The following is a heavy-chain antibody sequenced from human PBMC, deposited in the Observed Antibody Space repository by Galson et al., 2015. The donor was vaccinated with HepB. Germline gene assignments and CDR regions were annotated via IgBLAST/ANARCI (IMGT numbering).Heavy chain of an antibody. J-gene: IGHJ4*02. CDR1: GFTFSSYS. V-gene: IGHV3-66*02. CDR3: ARAMGIAVAAPLDY. Sequence: SLRLSCAASGFTFSSYSMNWVRQAPGKGLEWVSVIYSGGSTYYADSVKGRFTISRDNSKNTLYLQMNSLRAEDTAVYYCARAMGIAVAAPLDYWGQGTLVTVSS. CDR2: IYSGGST. D-gene: IGHD6-19*01.